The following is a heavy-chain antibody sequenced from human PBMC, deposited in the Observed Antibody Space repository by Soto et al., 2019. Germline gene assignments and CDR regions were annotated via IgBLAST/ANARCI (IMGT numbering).Heavy chain of an antibody. V-gene: IGHV3-11*05. CDR1: GFIFSDYY. CDR3: ARAPGAVNSYAGVDV. D-gene: IGHD6-19*01. Sequence: GGSLRLSCVASGFIFSDYYMAWIRRAPGKGLEWVSYISDGGSYTNHGNSVRGRVSVSRDDARNSLYLQINNLRVEDTGVYYCARAPGAVNSYAGVDVWGQGTTVTVSS. CDR2: ISDGGSYT. J-gene: IGHJ6*02.